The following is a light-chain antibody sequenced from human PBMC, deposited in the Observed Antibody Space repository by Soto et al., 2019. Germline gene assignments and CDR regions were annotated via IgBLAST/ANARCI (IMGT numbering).Light chain of an antibody. CDR2: DVS. CDR3: SSYTSSSTPWV. CDR1: SSDVGGYNY. V-gene: IGLV2-14*01. J-gene: IGLJ2*01. Sequence: QPASVSGSPGQSITISCTGTSSDVGGYNYVSWYQQHPGKAPKLMIYDVSNRPSGVSNRFSGSKSGNTASLTISGLQAEDEADYYCSSYTSSSTPWVFGGGTKVTVL.